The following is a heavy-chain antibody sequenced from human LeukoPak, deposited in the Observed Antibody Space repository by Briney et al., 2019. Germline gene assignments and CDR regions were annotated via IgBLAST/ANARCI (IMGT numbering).Heavy chain of an antibody. D-gene: IGHD6-13*01. CDR1: GFTVSSNY. Sequence: GGSLRLSCAVSGFTVSSNYMSWVRQAPGKGLEWVSVLYSGGNTYYADSVKGRFTISRDNSKNTLYLQMNSLRAEDTAVYYCARAPYSSSWDYYFDYWGQGTLVTVSS. J-gene: IGHJ4*02. CDR3: ARAPYSSSWDYYFDY. V-gene: IGHV3-53*01. CDR2: LYSGGNT.